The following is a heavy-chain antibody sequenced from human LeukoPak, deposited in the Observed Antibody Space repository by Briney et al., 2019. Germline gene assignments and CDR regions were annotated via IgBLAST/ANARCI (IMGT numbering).Heavy chain of an antibody. V-gene: IGHV4-34*01. Sequence: PSETLSLTCAVYGGSFSGYYWSWIRQPPGKGLEWIGEINHSGSTNYNPSLKSRVTISVDTSKNQFSLKLSSVTAADTAVYYCARGRVVVTATSITTYAFDIWGQGTMVTVSS. CDR3: ARGRVVVTATSITTYAFDI. J-gene: IGHJ3*02. CDR2: INHSGST. D-gene: IGHD2-21*02. CDR1: GGSFSGYY.